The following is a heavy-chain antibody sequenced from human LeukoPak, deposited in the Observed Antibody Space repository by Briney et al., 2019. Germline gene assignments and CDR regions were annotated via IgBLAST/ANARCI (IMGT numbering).Heavy chain of an antibody. CDR1: GFTFSSYS. Sequence: GGSLRLSCAASGFTFSSYSMNWVRQAPGKGLEWVSYISSSSSTIYYADSVKGRFTISRDNAKNSLYLQMNSLRAEDTAVYYCAKDKTSRDWTHDAFDIWGQGTMVTVSS. CDR3: AKDKTSRDWTHDAFDI. J-gene: IGHJ3*02. V-gene: IGHV3-48*01. CDR2: ISSSSSTI. D-gene: IGHD2-21*02.